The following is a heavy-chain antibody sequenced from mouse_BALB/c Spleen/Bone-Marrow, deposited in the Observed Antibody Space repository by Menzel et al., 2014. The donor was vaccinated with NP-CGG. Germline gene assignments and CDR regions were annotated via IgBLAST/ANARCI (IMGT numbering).Heavy chain of an antibody. CDR1: GYAFTSYN. J-gene: IGHJ4*01. D-gene: IGHD4-1*01. CDR2: IDPYNGGT. V-gene: IGHV1S135*01. Sequence: VQLQQSGPELVKPGASVKVSCKASGYAFTSYNMYWVKQSHGKSLEWIGYIDPYNGGTSYNQKFKGKATLTVDKSSSTACMHPNSLPSEVSAVYSCARSFLGALDYGGQETSVPVSS. CDR3: ARSFLGALDY.